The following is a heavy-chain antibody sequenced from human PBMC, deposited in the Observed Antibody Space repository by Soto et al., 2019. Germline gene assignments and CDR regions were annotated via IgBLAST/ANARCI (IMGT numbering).Heavy chain of an antibody. V-gene: IGHV3-48*01. CDR3: ARDGGTY. Sequence: EVQLVESGGGLVQPGGSLRLSCAASGFTFSSCSMNWVRQAPGKGLEWVSYISGSSKTINYADSVKGRFTISRDNAKNSLYLQMNSQRAKDTAVYYCARDGGTYWGQGTLVTVSS. CDR2: ISGSSKTI. D-gene: IGHD2-15*01. J-gene: IGHJ4*02. CDR1: GFTFSSCS.